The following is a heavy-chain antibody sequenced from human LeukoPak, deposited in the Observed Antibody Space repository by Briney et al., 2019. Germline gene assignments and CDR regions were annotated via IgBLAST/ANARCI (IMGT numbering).Heavy chain of an antibody. CDR2: IYSGGST. J-gene: IGHJ4*02. D-gene: IGHD3-3*01. V-gene: IGHV3-66*01. CDR3: AIGGDLEWLLN. CDR1: GFTVSINY. Sequence: PGGSLRLSCAASGFTVSINYMSWVRHAPGKGLEWVSVIYSGGSTYYADSVKGRFTISRDNSKNSLYLQMNSLRAEDTAVYYCAIGGDLEWLLNWGQGTLVTVSS.